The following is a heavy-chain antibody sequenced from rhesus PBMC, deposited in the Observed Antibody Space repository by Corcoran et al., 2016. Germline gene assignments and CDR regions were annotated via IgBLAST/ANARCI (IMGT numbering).Heavy chain of an antibody. CDR1: GFSFRYYF. CDR2: INSAGGST. CDR3: AKARGAAGYYYFDY. J-gene: IGHJ4*01. Sequence: EVQLVESGGGLAKPGGSLRLSCAASGFSFRYYFMCWVRQAPGKGLEWISGINSAGGSTYYADSVKGRFTISRENAKNTLYLQMDSLRAEDTAVYYCAKARGAAGYYYFDYWGQGVLVTVSS. D-gene: IGHD6-25*01. V-gene: IGHV3S18*01.